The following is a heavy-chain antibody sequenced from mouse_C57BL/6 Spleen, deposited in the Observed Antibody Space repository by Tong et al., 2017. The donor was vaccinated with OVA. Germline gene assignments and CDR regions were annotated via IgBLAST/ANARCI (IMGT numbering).Heavy chain of an antibody. CDR3: ARGDGSRRYFDY. Sequence: VQLQESGPELVKPGASVKISCKASGYAFSSSWMNWVKQRPGKGLEWIGRIYPGDGDTNYNGKFKGKATLTADKSSSTAYMQLSSLTSEDSAVYFCARGDGSRRYFDYWGQGTTLTVSS. J-gene: IGHJ2*01. CDR1: GYAFSSSW. V-gene: IGHV1-82*01. CDR2: IYPGDGDT. D-gene: IGHD1-1*01.